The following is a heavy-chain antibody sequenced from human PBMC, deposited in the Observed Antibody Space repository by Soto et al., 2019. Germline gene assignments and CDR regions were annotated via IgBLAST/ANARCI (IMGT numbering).Heavy chain of an antibody. V-gene: IGHV4-38-2*02. D-gene: IGHD2-15*01. Sequence: SETLSLTCTVSGYSISSGYHWAWVRQPPGKGLEWLGSVHYSGNTYYNPSLKSRLTISVDKSKNQFSLNLSSVTAADTAVYYCARQDRVVAEGRWFDPWGQGTLVTVSS. J-gene: IGHJ5*02. CDR2: VHYSGNT. CDR3: ARQDRVVAEGRWFDP. CDR1: GYSISSGYH.